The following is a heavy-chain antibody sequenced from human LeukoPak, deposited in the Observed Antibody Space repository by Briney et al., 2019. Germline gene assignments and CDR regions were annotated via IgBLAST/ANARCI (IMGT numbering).Heavy chain of an antibody. J-gene: IGHJ4*02. CDR1: GYTFTTYG. V-gene: IGHV7-4-1*02. CDR3: ARDAHQYYYGSGSYGGRIDY. CDR2: INTNTGNP. Sequence: ASVKVSCKASGYTFTTYGMNWVRQAPGQGLEWMGWINTNTGNPTYAQGFTGRFVFSLDTSVSTAYLQISSLKAEDTAVYYCARDAHQYYYGSGSYGGRIDYWGQGTLVTVSS. D-gene: IGHD3-10*01.